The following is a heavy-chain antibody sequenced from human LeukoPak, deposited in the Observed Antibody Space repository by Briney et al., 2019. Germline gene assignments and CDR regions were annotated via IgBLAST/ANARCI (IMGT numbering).Heavy chain of an antibody. CDR3: ARPHSPIFGVVVYYYYGMDV. CDR2: IIPIFGTA. D-gene: IGHD3-3*01. Sequence: SVKVSCKASGGTFSIYAISWVRQAPGQGLEWMGGIIPIFGTANYAQKFQGRVTITADESTSTAYMELSSLRSEDTAVYYCARPHSPIFGVVVYYYYGMDVWGQGTTVTVSS. J-gene: IGHJ6*02. CDR1: GGTFSIYA. V-gene: IGHV1-69*13.